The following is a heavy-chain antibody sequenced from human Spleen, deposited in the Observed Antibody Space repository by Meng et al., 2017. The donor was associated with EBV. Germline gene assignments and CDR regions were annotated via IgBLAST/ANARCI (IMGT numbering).Heavy chain of an antibody. CDR3: ARGHMDTAMVDYYFDY. CDR2: IHSGRST. J-gene: IGHJ4*02. Sequence: QLQRTVRGPGLWKAWDLLPLACICSGSANSWSTYDGGWIRQPPGKGLEWIGSIHSGRSTYYNPSLKSRITVSRDTSKSQFSLNLSSVTAADTALYYCARGHMDTAMVDYYFDYWGLGTLVTVSS. CDR1: GSANSWSTYD. V-gene: IGHV4-39*07. D-gene: IGHD5-18*01.